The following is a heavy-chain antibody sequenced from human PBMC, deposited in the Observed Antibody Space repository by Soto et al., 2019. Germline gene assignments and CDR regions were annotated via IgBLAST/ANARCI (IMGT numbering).Heavy chain of an antibody. CDR1: GFTFSSYG. CDR2: ISYDGSNK. V-gene: IGHV3-30*18. CDR3: AKGTYYYDSSGYYYKNDAFDI. J-gene: IGHJ3*02. D-gene: IGHD3-22*01. Sequence: QVQLVESGGGVVQPGRSLRLSCAASGFTFSSYGMHWVRQAPGKGLEWVAVISYDGSNKYYADSVKGRFTISRDNFKNTLYLQMNSLRAEDTAVYYCAKGTYYYDSSGYYYKNDAFDIWGQGTMVTVSS.